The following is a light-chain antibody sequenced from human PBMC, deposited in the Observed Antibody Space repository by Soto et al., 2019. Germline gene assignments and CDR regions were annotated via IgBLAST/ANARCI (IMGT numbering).Light chain of an antibody. V-gene: IGKV3-15*01. CDR2: GAS. CDR3: QQSNTWPYT. J-gene: IGKJ2*01. CDR1: QSVRDN. Sequence: EIVMTHSPATLSVSPGERATLSCRASQSVRDNLAGYQQKPCQAPSLLIYGASTRATGNPARISGSGSGTEFTPTVTSLQSEDFALYFCQQSNTWPYTLGQGTKLEIK.